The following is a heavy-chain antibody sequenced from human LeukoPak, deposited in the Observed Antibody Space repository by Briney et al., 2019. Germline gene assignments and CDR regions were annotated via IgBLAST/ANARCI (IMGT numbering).Heavy chain of an antibody. J-gene: IGHJ3*02. CDR1: GGSISSYY. CDR3: ARVRVRRDAFDI. Sequence: SETLSLTCTVSGGSISSYYWSWIRQPPGKGLEWIGYIYYSGSTNYNPSLKSRVTISVDTSKNQFSLKLSSVTAADTAVYYCARVRVRRDAFDIWGQGTMVTLSS. CDR2: IYYSGST. D-gene: IGHD4-17*01. V-gene: IGHV4-59*01.